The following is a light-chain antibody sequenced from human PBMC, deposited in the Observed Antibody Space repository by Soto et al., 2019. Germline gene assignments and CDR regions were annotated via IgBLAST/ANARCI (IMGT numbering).Light chain of an antibody. Sequence: AIQLTQSPSSLSASVGDRVTITCRASQGVSSSLAWYQQKPGTAPKLLICDASDLETGVPSRFSGSGSGTDFTLTISSLQPEDFATYYCQQFNNYPLTFGQGTRLEXK. J-gene: IGKJ5*01. V-gene: IGKV1D-13*01. CDR1: QGVSSS. CDR2: DAS. CDR3: QQFNNYPLT.